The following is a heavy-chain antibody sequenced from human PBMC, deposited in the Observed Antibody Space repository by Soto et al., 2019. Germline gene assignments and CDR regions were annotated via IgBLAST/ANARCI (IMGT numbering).Heavy chain of an antibody. CDR3: ATNWPNVYDYIWGSYPSLDY. CDR1: GYTFTSYG. CDR2: ISAYNGNS. D-gene: IGHD3-16*02. Sequence: QVQLLQSGAEVKKPGASVKVSCKASGYTFTSYGISWVRQAPGQGPEWMGWISAYNGNSNYAQKLQGRVTMTTDTCTSTAYMELWRLRADDTAVYYCATNWPNVYDYIWGSYPSLDYWGKGPLVTVSS. V-gene: IGHV1-18*01. J-gene: IGHJ4*02.